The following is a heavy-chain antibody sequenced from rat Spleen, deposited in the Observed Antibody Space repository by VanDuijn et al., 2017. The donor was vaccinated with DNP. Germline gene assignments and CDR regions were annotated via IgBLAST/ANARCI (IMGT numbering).Heavy chain of an antibody. CDR2: IIYDGSRT. Sequence: EVQLVESGGGLVQPGRSMKLSCAASGFTFSNYYMAWFRQAPKKGLEWVASIIYDGSRTYYRDSVKGRFTISRDNAKSTLYLQMDSLRSEDTATYYCARPDYWGQGVMVTVSS. CDR3: ARPDY. J-gene: IGHJ2*01. CDR1: GFTFSNYY. V-gene: IGHV5-22*01.